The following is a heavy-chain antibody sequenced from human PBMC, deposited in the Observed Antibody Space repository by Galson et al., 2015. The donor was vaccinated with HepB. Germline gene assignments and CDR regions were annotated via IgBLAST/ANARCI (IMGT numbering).Heavy chain of an antibody. CDR2: IWYDESNK. D-gene: IGHD2-2*01. V-gene: IGHV3-33*01. J-gene: IGHJ4*02. CDR3: ARDLVSYCSSTSCSFDY. CDR1: GFTFSSYG. Sequence: SLRLSCAASGFTFSSYGMHWVRQAPGKGLEWVAVIWYDESNKYYADSVKGRFTISRDNSKNTLYLQMSSLRAEDTAVYYCARDLVSYCSSTSCSFDYWGQGTLVTVSS.